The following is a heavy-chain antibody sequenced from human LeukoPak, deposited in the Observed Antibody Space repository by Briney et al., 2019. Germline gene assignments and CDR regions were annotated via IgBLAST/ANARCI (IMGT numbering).Heavy chain of an antibody. J-gene: IGHJ4*02. V-gene: IGHV3-43*02. CDR2: ISGDGGST. Sequence: PGGSLRLSCAASGFTVNDYAMHWVRQAPGRGLEWVSLISGDGGSTYYTDSVKGRFTISRDNSKNSLYLQLNSLRTEDTALYYCARAAPLTWTVDYWGQGTLVTVSS. CDR1: GFTVNDYA. CDR3: ARAAPLTWTVDY. D-gene: IGHD3/OR15-3a*01.